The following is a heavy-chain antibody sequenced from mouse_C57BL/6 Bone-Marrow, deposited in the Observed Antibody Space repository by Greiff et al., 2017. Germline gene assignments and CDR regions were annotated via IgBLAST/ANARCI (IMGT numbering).Heavy chain of an antibody. J-gene: IGHJ3*01. CDR3: ARGSFILFY. D-gene: IGHD1-1*01. Sequence: EVQLVESGGDLVKPGGSLKLSCAASGFTFSSYGMSWVRQTPDKRLEWVATISSGGSYTYYPDSVKGRFTISRDNSKNTLYMQLSSLKSEDTAMYYCARGSFILFYGGQGTLVTVA. V-gene: IGHV5-6*01. CDR1: GFTFSSYG. CDR2: ISSGGSYT.